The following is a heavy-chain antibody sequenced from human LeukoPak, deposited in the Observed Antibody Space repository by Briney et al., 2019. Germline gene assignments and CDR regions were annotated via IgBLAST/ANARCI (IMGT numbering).Heavy chain of an antibody. J-gene: IGHJ3*01. CDR3: ARGASGYDTRDAFDV. Sequence: GGSLRLSCAASGFTFSNYGMHWVRQGPGKGLEWVAVISYDGSNKYYGGSVKGRSTISRDNSENTVYLQINSLRAEDTAIYYCARGASGYDTRDAFDVWGQGTMVTVSS. V-gene: IGHV3-30*03. D-gene: IGHD5-12*01. CDR2: ISYDGSNK. CDR1: GFTFSNYG.